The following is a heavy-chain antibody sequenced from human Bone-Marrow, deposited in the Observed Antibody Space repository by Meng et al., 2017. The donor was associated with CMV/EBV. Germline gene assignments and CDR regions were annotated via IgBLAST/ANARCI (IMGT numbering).Heavy chain of an antibody. CDR2: INPSGGST. CDR3: AGRLPRKYQLLLPYYYYGMDV. D-gene: IGHD2-2*01. Sequence: ASVKGSCKASGYTFTSYYMHWVRQAPGQGLEWMGIINPSGGSTSYAQKFQGRVTMTRDTSTSTVYMELSSLRSEDTAVYYCAGRLPRKYQLLLPYYYYGMDVWGQGTTVTVSS. CDR1: GYTFTSYY. J-gene: IGHJ6*02. V-gene: IGHV1-46*01.